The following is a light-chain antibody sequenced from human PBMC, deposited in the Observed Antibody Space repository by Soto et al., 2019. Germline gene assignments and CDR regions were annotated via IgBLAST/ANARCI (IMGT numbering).Light chain of an antibody. V-gene: IGKV3-15*01. CDR3: QQSYNIPYS. J-gene: IGKJ2*03. Sequence: EMVLTQSPATLSVSPGQRATLSCRAPQSVTTRLAWYQQRPGQAPRLLIYGASTRATGIPARFSGSGSGTEFTLTISSLQPEDLATYYCQQSYNIPYSFGQGTKLEIK. CDR1: QSVTTR. CDR2: GAS.